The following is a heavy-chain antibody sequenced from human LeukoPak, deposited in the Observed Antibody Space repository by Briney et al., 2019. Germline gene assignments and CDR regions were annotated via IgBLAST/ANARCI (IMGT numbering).Heavy chain of an antibody. Sequence: GGSLRLSCAASGFTFSSYGMHWVRQAPGKGLEWVAVISYDGSNKYYADSVKGRFTIPRDNSKNTLYLQMNSLRAEDTAVYYCAKLEYCSSTSCQSGRAAFDIWGQGTMVTVSP. CDR1: GFTFSSYG. CDR3: AKLEYCSSTSCQSGRAAFDI. V-gene: IGHV3-30*18. CDR2: ISYDGSNK. J-gene: IGHJ3*02. D-gene: IGHD2-2*01.